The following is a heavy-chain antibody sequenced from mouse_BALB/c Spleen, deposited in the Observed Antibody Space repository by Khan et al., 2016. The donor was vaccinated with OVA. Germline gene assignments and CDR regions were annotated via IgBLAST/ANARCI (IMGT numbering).Heavy chain of an antibody. CDR3: ARMKPYWYFDV. Sequence: QIQLVQSGPELKKPGETVKISCKASGYTFTNYGMNWVKQAPGKGLKWMGWINTYTGEPTYADDFRGGFAFSWETAASTAYLQINNLKNEDTATYFCARMKPYWYFDVWGAGTTVTVSS. CDR2: INTYTGEP. J-gene: IGHJ1*01. CDR1: GYTFTNYG. V-gene: IGHV9-3-1*01.